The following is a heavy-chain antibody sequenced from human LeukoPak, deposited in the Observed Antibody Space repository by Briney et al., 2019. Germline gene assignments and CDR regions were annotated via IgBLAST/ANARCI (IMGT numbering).Heavy chain of an antibody. J-gene: IGHJ6*03. CDR3: ARTRSSGWYSVGYYYMDV. Sequence: GASVKVSCKASGYTFTSYGISWVRQAPGQGLEWMGWISAYNGNTNYAQKLQGRVTMTTDTFTSTAYMDLRSLRSDDTAVYYCARTRSSGWYSVGYYYMDVWGKGTTVTVSS. V-gene: IGHV1-18*01. CDR2: ISAYNGNT. CDR1: GYTFTSYG. D-gene: IGHD6-19*01.